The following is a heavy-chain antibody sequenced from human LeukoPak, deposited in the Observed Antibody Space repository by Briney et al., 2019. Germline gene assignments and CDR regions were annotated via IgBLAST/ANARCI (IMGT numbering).Heavy chain of an antibody. Sequence: GGSLRLSCAASGFTFSSYSMNWVRQAPGKGLEWVSSISSSSSYIYYADSVKGRFTISRDNAKNSLYLQMNSLRAEDTAVYYCAKGSKEVLFTRDHYMDVWGKGTTVTISS. CDR2: ISSSSSYI. D-gene: IGHD3-3*01. V-gene: IGHV3-21*01. CDR3: AKGSKEVLFTRDHYMDV. CDR1: GFTFSSYS. J-gene: IGHJ6*03.